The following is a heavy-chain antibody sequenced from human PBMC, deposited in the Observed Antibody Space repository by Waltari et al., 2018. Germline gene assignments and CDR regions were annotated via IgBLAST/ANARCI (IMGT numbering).Heavy chain of an antibody. CDR2: INHSGST. CDR3: ARTPPVRGTYDYYGMDV. CDR1: GGFFSGYY. J-gene: IGHJ6*02. V-gene: IGHV4-34*01. D-gene: IGHD3-10*01. Sequence: QVQLQQWGAGLLKPLETLSLTCAVYGGFFSGYYWSWFRQPPGKGLEWFWEINHSGSTNYNPCLESRGTISVDTSKNQFSLKLSSVTAADAAVYYCARTPPVRGTYDYYGMDVWGQGTTVTVSS.